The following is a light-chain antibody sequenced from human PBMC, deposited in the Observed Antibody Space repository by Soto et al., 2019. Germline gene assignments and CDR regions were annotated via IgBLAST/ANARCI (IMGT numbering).Light chain of an antibody. CDR3: CSYAGRSTFLI. CDR2: EVS. CDR1: SSDVGSYNV. Sequence: QSVLTQPASVSGSPGQSITISCTGTSSDVGSYNVVSWYQQHPGKAPKLMIYEVSKRPSGVSNRFSGSKSGNTASLTISGLQAEDEADYYCCSYAGRSTFLIFGGGTQLTVL. V-gene: IGLV2-23*02. J-gene: IGLJ2*01.